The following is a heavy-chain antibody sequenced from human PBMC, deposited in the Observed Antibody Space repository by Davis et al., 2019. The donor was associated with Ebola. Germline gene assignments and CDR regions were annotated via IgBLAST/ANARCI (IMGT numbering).Heavy chain of an antibody. CDR3: ASSSVDTAMVFIYYYGMDV. CDR2: IYYSGST. Sequence: SETLSLTCAVYGGSFSGYYWSWIRQPPGKGLEWIGYIYYSGSTNYNPSLKSRVTISVDKSKNQFSLKLSSVTAADTAVYYCASSSVDTAMVFIYYYGMDVWGQGTTVTVSS. CDR1: GGSFSGYY. J-gene: IGHJ6*02. D-gene: IGHD5-18*01. V-gene: IGHV4-59*12.